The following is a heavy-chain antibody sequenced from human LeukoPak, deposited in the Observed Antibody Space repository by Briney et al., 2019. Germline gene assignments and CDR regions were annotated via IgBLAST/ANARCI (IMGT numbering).Heavy chain of an antibody. CDR3: ARRDSVDTAMSHYFDY. J-gene: IGHJ4*02. D-gene: IGHD5-18*01. V-gene: IGHV4-39*01. Sequence: SQTLSLTCTVSGGSISSSSYYWGWIRQPPGKGLEWIGSIYYSGSTYYNPSLKSRVTISVDTSKNQFSLKLSSVTAADTAVYYCARRDSVDTAMSHYFDYWGQGTLVTVSS. CDR2: IYYSGST. CDR1: GGSISSSSYY.